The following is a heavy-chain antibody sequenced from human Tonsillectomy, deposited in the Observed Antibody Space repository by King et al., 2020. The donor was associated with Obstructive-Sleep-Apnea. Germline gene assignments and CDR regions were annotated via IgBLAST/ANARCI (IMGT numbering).Heavy chain of an antibody. CDR2: IIPIFVTA. J-gene: IGHJ4*02. D-gene: IGHD3-22*01. V-gene: IGHV1-69*06. CDR1: GGTFSSYA. CDR3: AATDYYDSSGYYPYYFDY. Sequence: QLVQSGAEVKKPGSSVKVSCKASGGTFSSYAISWVRQAPGQGLEWMGGIIPIFVTAKSAQKFQGRVTITADKTTSTAYMELSRLRAEDTAVYFCAATDYYDSSGYYPYYFDYWGQGTLVTVSS.